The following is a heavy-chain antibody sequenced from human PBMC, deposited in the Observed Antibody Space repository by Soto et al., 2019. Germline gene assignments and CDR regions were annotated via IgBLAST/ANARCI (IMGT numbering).Heavy chain of an antibody. CDR2: IYHSGST. D-gene: IGHD6-19*01. Sequence: PSETLSLTCAVSGGSITSYYWSWIRQAPGKGLEWIGYIYHSGSTDYNPSLKSRVTMSLDTSKNQVSLRLTSVTAADTAVYYCAAVHSYWGQGTLVTGS. CDR3: AAVHSY. CDR1: GGSITSYY. V-gene: IGHV4-59*01. J-gene: IGHJ4*02.